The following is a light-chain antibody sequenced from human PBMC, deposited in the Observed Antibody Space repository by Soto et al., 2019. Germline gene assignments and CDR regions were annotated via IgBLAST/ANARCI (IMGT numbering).Light chain of an antibody. Sequence: QSALTQPPSASGSPGQSVTISCTGTSSDVGGYNYVSWYQQHPDKAPKLMIYEVSKRPSGVPDRFSGSKSGNTASLTVSGLQAEDEADYYCSSYSGTNHLVFGGGTKLTV. V-gene: IGLV2-8*01. J-gene: IGLJ2*01. CDR2: EVS. CDR1: SSDVGGYNY. CDR3: SSYSGTNHLV.